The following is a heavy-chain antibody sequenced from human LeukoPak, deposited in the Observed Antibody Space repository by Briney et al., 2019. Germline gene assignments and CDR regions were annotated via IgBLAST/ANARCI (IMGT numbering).Heavy chain of an antibody. D-gene: IGHD2-15*01. J-gene: IGHJ4*02. CDR1: GFTVSGNY. Sequence: PGGSLRLSCAASGFTVSGNYMSWVRQAPGKGLGWVSMTYGDGTNYADSVKGRFTISRDTSKNTLYLQMKTLRVEDTAVYYCASGSTRIFDCWGQGTLVTVSS. CDR2: TYGDGT. CDR3: ASGSTRIFDC. V-gene: IGHV3-53*01.